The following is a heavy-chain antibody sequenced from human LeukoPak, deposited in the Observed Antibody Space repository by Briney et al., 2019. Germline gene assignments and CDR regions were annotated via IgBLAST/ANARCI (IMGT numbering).Heavy chain of an antibody. CDR1: GNSISSGDNY. CDR3: ARSKVITAFDY. Sequence: PSQTLSLTCTVSGNSISSGDNYWSWIRQPAGKGLEWIGYIYYSGSTNYNPSLKSRVTISVDTSKNQFSLKLSSVTAADTAVYYCARSKVITAFDYWGQGTLVTVSS. CDR2: IYYSGST. V-gene: IGHV4-61*10. J-gene: IGHJ4*02. D-gene: IGHD3-22*01.